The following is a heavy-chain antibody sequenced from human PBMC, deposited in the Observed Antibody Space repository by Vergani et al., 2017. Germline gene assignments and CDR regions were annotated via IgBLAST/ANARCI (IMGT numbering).Heavy chain of an antibody. CDR1: GGSFSGYY. CDR3: ARSLRFLEWFIDI. D-gene: IGHD3-3*01. J-gene: IGHJ3*02. Sequence: QVQLQQWGAGLLKPSETLSLTCAVYGGSFSGYYWSWIRQPPGKGLEWIGEINHSGSTNYNPSLKSRVTISVDTSKNQFSLKLSSVTAADTAVYYCARSLRFLEWFIDIWGQGTMVTVSS. V-gene: IGHV4-34*01. CDR2: INHSGST.